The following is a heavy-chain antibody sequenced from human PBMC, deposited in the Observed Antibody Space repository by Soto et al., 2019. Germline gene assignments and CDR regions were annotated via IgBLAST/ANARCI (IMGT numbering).Heavy chain of an antibody. CDR1: GGSVSSATYY. V-gene: IGHV4-61*01. CDR2: DYYTGSN. Sequence: SETLSLTCTVSGGSVSSATYYWSWIRQLPGKELGWIDYDYYTGSNSHIHSLKSRVTISVDTSKNQCSLKLTSVTAADTAMYYCARACEHLYFDYCCQLTLVTVS. J-gene: IGHJ4*02. CDR3: ARACEHLYFDY.